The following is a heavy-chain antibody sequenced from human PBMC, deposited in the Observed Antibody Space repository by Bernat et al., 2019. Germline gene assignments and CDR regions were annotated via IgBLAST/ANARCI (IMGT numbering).Heavy chain of an antibody. CDR1: GFTFSDYY. Sequence: QVQLVESGGGLVKPGGSLRLSCAASGFTFSDYYMSWIRQAPGKGLEWVSYISSSSSYTNYADSVKGRFTISRDNAKNSLYLQMNSLRAEDTAVYYCASLVVPAAAFDYWGQGTLVTVSS. V-gene: IGHV3-11*06. CDR2: ISSSSSYT. D-gene: IGHD2-2*01. J-gene: IGHJ4*02. CDR3: ASLVVPAAAFDY.